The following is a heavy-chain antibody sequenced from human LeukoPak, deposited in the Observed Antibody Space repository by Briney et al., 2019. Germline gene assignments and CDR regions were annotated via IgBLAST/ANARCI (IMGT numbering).Heavy chain of an antibody. J-gene: IGHJ4*02. Sequence: GGSLRLSCAASGFTFSNYAMSWVRQAPGKGLGWVSAINGGGGSTYSADSVKGRFTISRDNSKNTLCLQMNSLRAEDAAVYYCARRAYSGYRHFDYWGQGTLVTVSS. CDR1: GFTFSNYA. V-gene: IGHV3-23*01. CDR3: ARRAYSGYRHFDY. D-gene: IGHD5-12*01. CDR2: INGGGGST.